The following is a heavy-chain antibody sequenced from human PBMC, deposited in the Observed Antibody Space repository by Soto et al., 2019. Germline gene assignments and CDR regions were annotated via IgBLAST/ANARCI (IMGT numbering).Heavy chain of an antibody. CDR3: ARDLPERIAAAGYLFDY. Sequence: GGSLRLACAASGFTFSSYSMNWVRQAPGKGLEWVSSISSSSSYIYYADSVKGRFTISRDNAKNSLYLQMNSLRAEDTAVYYCARDLPERIAAAGYLFDYWGQGT. CDR1: GFTFSSYS. CDR2: ISSSSSYI. V-gene: IGHV3-21*01. D-gene: IGHD6-13*01. J-gene: IGHJ4*02.